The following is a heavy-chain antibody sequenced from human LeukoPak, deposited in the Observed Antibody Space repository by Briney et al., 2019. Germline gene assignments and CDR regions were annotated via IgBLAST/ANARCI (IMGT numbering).Heavy chain of an antibody. CDR2: IESSGSR. J-gene: IGHJ4*02. D-gene: IGHD3-22*01. V-gene: IGHV3-53*01. CDR3: ARALGEYYYDSSGYYLVY. Sequence: WSLRLSCAASGFTVSSNYMSWVRQAPGKGLEWVSVIESSGSRYYADSVKGRFTISRDNSKNTLYLQMNSLRAEDTAVYYCARALGEYYYDSSGYYLVYWGQGTLVTV. CDR1: GFTVSSNY.